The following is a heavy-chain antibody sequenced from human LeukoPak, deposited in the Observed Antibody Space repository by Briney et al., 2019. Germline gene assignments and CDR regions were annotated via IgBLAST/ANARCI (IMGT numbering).Heavy chain of an antibody. Sequence: SETLSLTCTVSGGSISSYYWSWIRQPSGKGLEWIGYIYYSGSTNYNPSLKSRVTISVDTSKNQFSLKLSSVTAADTAVYYCARDGYYYDSSGYYYFDAFDIWGQGTMVTVSS. CDR3: ARDGYYYDSSGYYYFDAFDI. CDR1: GGSISSYY. V-gene: IGHV4-59*01. CDR2: IYYSGST. J-gene: IGHJ3*02. D-gene: IGHD3-22*01.